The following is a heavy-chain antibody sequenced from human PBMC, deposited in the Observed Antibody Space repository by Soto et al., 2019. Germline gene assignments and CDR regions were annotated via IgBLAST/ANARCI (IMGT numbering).Heavy chain of an antibody. J-gene: IGHJ4*02. CDR2: INHSGST. CDR1: GGSFSGYY. Sequence: PSETQSLTCTVYGGSFSGYYWSWIRPPPGKGLEWIGEINHSGSTNYNPSLKSRVTISVDTSKNQFSLKLSSVTAADTAVYYCARRGQQLVKPYDYWGQGTLVTVSS. CDR3: ARRGQQLVKPYDY. V-gene: IGHV4-34*01. D-gene: IGHD6-13*01.